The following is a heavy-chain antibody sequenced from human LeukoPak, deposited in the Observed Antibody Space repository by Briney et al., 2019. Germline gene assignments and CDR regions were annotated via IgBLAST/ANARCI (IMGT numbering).Heavy chain of an antibody. Sequence: PSQTLSLTCTVSGGSISSGGYYWSWIRQHPGKGLEWIGYIYYSGSTYYNPSLKSRVTISVDTSKNQFSLKLSSVTAADTAVYYCARINDDGDYVAGYYFDYWGQGTLVTVSS. CDR1: GGSISSGGYY. D-gene: IGHD4-17*01. V-gene: IGHV4-31*03. J-gene: IGHJ4*02. CDR3: ARINDDGDYVAGYYFDY. CDR2: IYYSGST.